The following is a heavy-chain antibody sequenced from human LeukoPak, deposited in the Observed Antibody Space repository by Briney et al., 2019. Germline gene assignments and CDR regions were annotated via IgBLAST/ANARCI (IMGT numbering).Heavy chain of an antibody. J-gene: IGHJ3*02. Sequence: SETLSLTCTVSGGSISSALYHWGWIRQPPGKNLEWLGSVYYTGSTHNNPSLKSRVTISVDTSKNQFSLNLSSVTAADTAVYYCATDHRNLDAFDIWGQGTMVTVSS. CDR1: GGSISSALYH. V-gene: IGHV4-39*01. CDR3: ATDHRNLDAFDI. CDR2: VYYTGST. D-gene: IGHD1-14*01.